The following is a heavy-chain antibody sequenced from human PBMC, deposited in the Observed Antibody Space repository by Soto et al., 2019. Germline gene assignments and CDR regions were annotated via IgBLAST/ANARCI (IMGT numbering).Heavy chain of an antibody. D-gene: IGHD1-1*01. CDR1: GFTFSSYA. J-gene: IGHJ5*02. V-gene: IGHV3-33*01. CDR2: IWYDGSNK. Sequence: QVQLVESGGGVVQPGRSLRLSCAASGFTFSSYAMHWVRQAPGKGLEWVAFIWYDGSNKDYADSVEGRFTISRDNSKNKLSLQMNSLRAEDTAVYYCARDVSATGSRLDPWGQGTLVTVSS. CDR3: ARDVSATGSRLDP.